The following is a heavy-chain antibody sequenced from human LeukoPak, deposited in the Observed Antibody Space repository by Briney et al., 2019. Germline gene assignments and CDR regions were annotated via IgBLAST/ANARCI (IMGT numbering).Heavy chain of an antibody. CDR3: ANGQVRGVSNYGMAV. D-gene: IGHD3-10*01. Sequence: GGSLRLSCEASGFTFSSYGMHWVRQAPGKGLEWVAFIRYDGTNKNYEDSVPGRFTISRDNSKNTLYLQMNSLRAEDTAVYYCANGQVRGVSNYGMAVWGQGTTVTVSS. CDR1: GFTFSSYG. V-gene: IGHV3-30*02. J-gene: IGHJ6*02. CDR2: IRYDGTNK.